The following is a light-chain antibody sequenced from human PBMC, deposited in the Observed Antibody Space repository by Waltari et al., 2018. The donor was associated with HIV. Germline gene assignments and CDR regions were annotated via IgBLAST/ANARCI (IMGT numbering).Light chain of an antibody. Sequence: QSALTQPRSVSGSPGQSVTIPCTGTSSDVGGYKYVSCHQQHPGNAPKRMIYDVSKRPAGSPARFSGSKSGNTASLTISGLQAEDEADYYCCSYAGSYTLVFGGGTKLTVL. CDR1: SSDVGGYKY. CDR2: DVS. J-gene: IGLJ3*02. CDR3: CSYAGSYTLV. V-gene: IGLV2-11*01.